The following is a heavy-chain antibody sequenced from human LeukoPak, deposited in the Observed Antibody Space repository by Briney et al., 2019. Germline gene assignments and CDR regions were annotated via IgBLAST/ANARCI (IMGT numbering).Heavy chain of an antibody. D-gene: IGHD3-3*01. Sequence: PSETLSLTCTVSGGSISSYYWSWIRQPPGKGLEWIGYIYYSGSTNYNPSLKSRVTISVDTSKNQFSLKLSSVTAADTAVYYCAGVGYDFWSGSEGGDWGQGTLVTVSS. CDR2: IYYSGST. CDR3: AGVGYDFWSGSEGGD. J-gene: IGHJ4*02. V-gene: IGHV4-59*01. CDR1: GGSISSYY.